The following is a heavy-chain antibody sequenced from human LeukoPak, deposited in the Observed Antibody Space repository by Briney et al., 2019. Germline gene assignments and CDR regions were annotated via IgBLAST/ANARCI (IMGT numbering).Heavy chain of an antibody. D-gene: IGHD3-10*01. CDR2: ISYDGSNR. CDR1: GSTFSNYA. CDR3: AKDSGSGSYSTFDY. V-gene: IGHV3-30*04. Sequence: GGSLRLSCAAPGSTFSNYAMHWVRQAPGKGLEWVAVISYDGSNRYYADSVKGRFTISRDNSKNTLYLQMNSLRAEDTAVYYCAKDSGSGSYSTFDYWGQGTLVTVSS. J-gene: IGHJ4*02.